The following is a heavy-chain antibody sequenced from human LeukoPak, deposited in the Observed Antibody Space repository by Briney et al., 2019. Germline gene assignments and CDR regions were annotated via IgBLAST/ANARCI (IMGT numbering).Heavy chain of an antibody. V-gene: IGHV3-33*01. CDR2: IWYDGSNK. J-gene: IGHJ4*02. D-gene: IGHD4-23*01. Sequence: PGRSLRLSCAASGFTFSSYGMHWVRQAPGKGLEWVAVIWYDGSNKYYADSVKGRFAISRDNSKNTLYLQMNSLRAEDTAVYYCAREPGGNSDYWGQGTLVTVSS. CDR3: AREPGGNSDY. CDR1: GFTFSSYG.